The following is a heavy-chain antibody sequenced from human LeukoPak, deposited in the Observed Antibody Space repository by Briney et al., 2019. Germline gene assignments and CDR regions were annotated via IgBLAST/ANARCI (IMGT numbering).Heavy chain of an antibody. CDR2: ISAYNGNT. J-gene: IGHJ5*02. D-gene: IGHD2-2*01. Sequence: ASAKVSCKASGYTFTSYGISWVRQAPGQGLEWMGWISAYNGNTNYAQKLQGRVTMTTDTSTSTAYMELRSLRSDDTAVYYCARVRSVPAAIGRFDPWGQGTLVTVSS. V-gene: IGHV1-18*01. CDR1: GYTFTSYG. CDR3: ARVRSVPAAIGRFDP.